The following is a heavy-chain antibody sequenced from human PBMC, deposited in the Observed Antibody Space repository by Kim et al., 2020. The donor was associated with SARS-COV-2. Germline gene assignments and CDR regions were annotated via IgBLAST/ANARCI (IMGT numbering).Heavy chain of an antibody. CDR1: GFTFSNAW. V-gene: IGHV3-15*01. Sequence: GGSLRLSCAASGFTFSNAWMSWVRQAPGKGLEWVGRIKSKTDGGTTDYAAPVKGRFTISRDDSKNTLYLQMNSLKTEDTAVYYCTTDSLAKRYGPDVWGQGTTVTVSS. CDR3: TTDSLAKRYGPDV. D-gene: IGHD5-12*01. CDR2: IKSKTDGGTT. J-gene: IGHJ6*02.